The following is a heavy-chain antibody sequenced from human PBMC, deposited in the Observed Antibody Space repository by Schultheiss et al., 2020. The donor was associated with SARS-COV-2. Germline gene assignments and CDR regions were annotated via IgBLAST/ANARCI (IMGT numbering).Heavy chain of an antibody. J-gene: IGHJ4*02. V-gene: IGHV4-38-2*01. Sequence: SETLSLTCAVSGYSISRDHYWGWIRQSPGMGLEWIASMYRSGNAYYNPSLKSRVTISLDTSKNHVSLKLSSVTAADTAVYYCARGFWEVDYWGLGALVTVSS. CDR2: MYRSGNA. CDR3: ARGFWEVDY. D-gene: IGHD3-3*01. CDR1: GYSISRDHY.